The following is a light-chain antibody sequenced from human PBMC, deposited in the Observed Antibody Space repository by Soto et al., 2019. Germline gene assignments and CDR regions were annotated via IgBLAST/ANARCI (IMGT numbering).Light chain of an antibody. V-gene: IGLV2-8*01. CDR3: SSFGGSNDVL. J-gene: IGLJ2*01. CDR2: EVN. Sequence: QSALTQPPSASGSPGQSVTISCTGTSSDVGGNKFVSWYQQHPGKAPRLIIYEVNRRPSGVPDRFSGSKSGNTASLTVSGLQDEDEADYYCSSFGGSNDVLFGGGTKL. CDR1: SSDVGGNKF.